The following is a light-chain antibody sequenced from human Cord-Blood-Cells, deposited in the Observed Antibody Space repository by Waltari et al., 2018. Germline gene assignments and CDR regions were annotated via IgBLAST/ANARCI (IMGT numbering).Light chain of an antibody. V-gene: IGLV3-21*04. CDR1: HIGSKS. J-gene: IGLJ1*01. CDR3: QVWDSSSDHYV. CDR2: YDS. Sequence: SYVLTQPPSVSVAPGKTARITCGGNHIGSKSVHWYQQKPDQAPVLVIYYDSDRPSGIPERFSGSNSGNTATLTISRVEAGDEADYYCQVWDSSSDHYVFGTGTKVTVL.